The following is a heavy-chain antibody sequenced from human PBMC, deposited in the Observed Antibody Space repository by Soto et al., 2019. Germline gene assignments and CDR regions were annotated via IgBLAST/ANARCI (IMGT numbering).Heavy chain of an antibody. Sequence: GGSLRLSCAASGFTFSSYAMHWVRQAPGKGLEWVAVISYDGSNKYYADSVKGRFTISRDNSKNTLYLQMNSLRAEDTAVYYCARDVAATLDYWGQGTLVTFSS. CDR1: GFTFSSYA. J-gene: IGHJ4*02. V-gene: IGHV3-30-3*01. CDR3: ARDVAATLDY. D-gene: IGHD2-15*01. CDR2: ISYDGSNK.